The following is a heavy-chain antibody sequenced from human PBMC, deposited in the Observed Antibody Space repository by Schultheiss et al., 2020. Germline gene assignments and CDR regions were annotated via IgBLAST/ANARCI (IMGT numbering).Heavy chain of an antibody. Sequence: GGSLRLSCAASGFTFSSYSMSWVRQAPGKGLEWVSSISTSSSYIYYADSVKGRFTISRDNAENSLYLQMNSLRAEDTAVYYCSKGSNWNPLFNPLFDYWGQGTLVTVSS. CDR3: SKGSNWNPLFNPLFDY. CDR1: GFTFSSYS. D-gene: IGHD1-20*01. V-gene: IGHV3-21*01. J-gene: IGHJ4*02. CDR2: ISTSSSYI.